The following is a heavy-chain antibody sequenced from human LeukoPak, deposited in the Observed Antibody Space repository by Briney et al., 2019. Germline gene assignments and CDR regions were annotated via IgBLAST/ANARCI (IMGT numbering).Heavy chain of an antibody. D-gene: IGHD3-22*01. J-gene: IGHJ5*02. Sequence: SETLSLTCSVSAGSISSSSYYWGWIRQAPGKGLEWIGSIYYSGSTYYNPSLKSRVTLSVDTSKNQFSLKLSSVTAADTAVYYCARLVGHITMIGFDPWGQGTLVTVS. CDR2: IYYSGST. V-gene: IGHV4-39*01. CDR3: ARLVGHITMIGFDP. CDR1: AGSISSSSYY.